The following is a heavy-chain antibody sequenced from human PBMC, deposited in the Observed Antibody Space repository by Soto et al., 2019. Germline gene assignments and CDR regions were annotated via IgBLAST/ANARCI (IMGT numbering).Heavy chain of an antibody. CDR1: GGTFSSYA. Sequence: ASVKVSCKASGGTFSSYAISWVRQAPGQGLEWMGGIIPIFGTANYAQKFQGRVTITADESTSTAYMELSSLRSEDTAVYYCGRASKPPPWLPMTPLDYWGQGTLVTVSS. D-gene: IGHD3-22*01. CDR2: IIPIFGTA. J-gene: IGHJ4*02. CDR3: GRASKPPPWLPMTPLDY. V-gene: IGHV1-69*13.